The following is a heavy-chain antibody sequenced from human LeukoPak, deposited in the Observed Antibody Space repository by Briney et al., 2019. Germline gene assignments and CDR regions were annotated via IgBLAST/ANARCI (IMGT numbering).Heavy chain of an antibody. CDR1: GGSISSSGYY. CDR3: ARGHVGAWYYFDY. V-gene: IGHV4-31*03. J-gene: IGHJ4*02. D-gene: IGHD6-19*01. CDR2: IYYNGNS. Sequence: SETLSLACTVSGGSISSSGYYGSWIRQYPGRGLEWIGYIYYNGNSNYNPSLKSRVIISVDTSKNQFSLKLTSVTAADTGVYYCARGHVGAWYYFDYWGQGALVTVSS.